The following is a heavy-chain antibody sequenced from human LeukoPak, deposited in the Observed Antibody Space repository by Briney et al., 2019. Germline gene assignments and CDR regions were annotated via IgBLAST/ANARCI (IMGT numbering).Heavy chain of an antibody. V-gene: IGHV3-21*01. CDR1: GFTFSSYS. CDR3: ARHTSGRWYFDY. J-gene: IGHJ4*02. D-gene: IGHD1-26*01. Sequence: PGGSLRLSCAASGFTFSSYSMNWVRQAPGKGLEWVSSISSSSSYIYYADSVKGRFTISRDNAKNSPYLQMNSLRAEDSAVYYCARHTSGRWYFDYWGQGTLVTVSS. CDR2: ISSSSSYI.